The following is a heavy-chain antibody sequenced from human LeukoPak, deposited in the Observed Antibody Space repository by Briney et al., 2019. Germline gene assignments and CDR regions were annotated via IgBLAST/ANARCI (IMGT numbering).Heavy chain of an antibody. CDR2: INGGGSNT. D-gene: IGHD3-22*01. CDR3: AKERNYYGSSDHYYDFDY. CDR1: GFTFNTYV. V-gene: IGHV3-23*01. Sequence: GGSLRLSCAASGFTFNTYVMSWVRQAPGKGLEWVSAINGGGSNTYYADSVKGRFTISRDNSKNTLYLQMNSLRGEDTAEYFCAKERNYYGSSDHYYDFDYWGQGTLVTVSS. J-gene: IGHJ4*02.